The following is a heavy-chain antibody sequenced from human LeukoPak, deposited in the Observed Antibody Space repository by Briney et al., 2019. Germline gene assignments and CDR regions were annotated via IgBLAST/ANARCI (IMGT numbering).Heavy chain of an antibody. CDR2: ISGSGGTT. CDR3: AKFYDSVERLYYLDY. J-gene: IGHJ4*02. Sequence: GGSLRLSCAASGFTFSSYAMSWVRQAPGKGLEWVSAISGSGGTTYYADSVKGRFTISRDNSKNTLYLQMNSLRAEDTAVYYCAKFYDSVERLYYLDYWGQGTLVTVSS. CDR1: GFTFSSYA. D-gene: IGHD3-22*01. V-gene: IGHV3-23*01.